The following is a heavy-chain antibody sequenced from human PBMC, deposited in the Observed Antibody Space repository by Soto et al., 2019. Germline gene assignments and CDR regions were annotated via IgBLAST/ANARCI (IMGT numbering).Heavy chain of an antibody. Sequence: EVQLVESGGGLVQPGGSLKLSCAASGFALSGFDVHWVRQASGEGLEWVGRIKTKDKNYATELAASVKGRFTIYRIDSKNTAYLEMNSLETDDTAVYYCTRRSCTAGGCYSDFDYWGQGSLVTVSS. CDR3: TRRSCTAGGCYSDFDY. CDR2: IKTKDKNYAT. J-gene: IGHJ4*02. D-gene: IGHD2-15*01. CDR1: GFALSGFD. V-gene: IGHV3-73*01.